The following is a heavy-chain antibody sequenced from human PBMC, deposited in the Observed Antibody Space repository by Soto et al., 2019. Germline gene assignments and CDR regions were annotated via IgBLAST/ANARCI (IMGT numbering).Heavy chain of an antibody. V-gene: IGHV5-51*01. Sequence: SLDISCAGSVSTLRSSWISWGRQMPGKGLEWMGIIYPGDSDIRYSPSFQGQVTISADKSINTAYLQWRSLKASDTAVYYCERHHGSPGSYFGMDVWGQGTTVTVSS. J-gene: IGHJ6*02. D-gene: IGHD6-13*01. CDR3: ERHHGSPGSYFGMDV. CDR2: IYPGDSDI. CDR1: VSTLRSSW.